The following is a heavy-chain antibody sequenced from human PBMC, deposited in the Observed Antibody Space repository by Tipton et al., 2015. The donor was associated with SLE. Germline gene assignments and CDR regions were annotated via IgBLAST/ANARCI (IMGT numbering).Heavy chain of an antibody. V-gene: IGHV3-9*01. CDR1: GGSISSYY. CDR3: ARPRVGLLGAFDI. D-gene: IGHD3-10*01. CDR2: ISWNSGSI. Sequence: LSLTCTVSGGSISSYYWSWIRQPPGKGLEWVSGISWNSGSIGYADSVKGRFTISRDNAKNSLYLQMNSLRAEDTAVYYCARPRVGLLGAFDIWGQGTMVTVSS. J-gene: IGHJ3*02.